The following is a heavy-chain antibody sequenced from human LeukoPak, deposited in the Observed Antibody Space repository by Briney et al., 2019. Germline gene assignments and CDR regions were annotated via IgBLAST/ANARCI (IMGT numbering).Heavy chain of an antibody. J-gene: IGHJ4*02. V-gene: IGHV3-21*01. CDR3: ARAPDIVVVVAAHFDY. CDR2: ISSSSYI. D-gene: IGHD2-15*01. Sequence: GGSLRLSCAASGFTFSSYSMNWVRQAPGKGLEWVSSISSSSYIYYADSVKGRFTISRDNAKDSLYLQMNSLRAEDTAVYYCARAPDIVVVVAAHFDYWGQGTLVTVSS. CDR1: GFTFSSYS.